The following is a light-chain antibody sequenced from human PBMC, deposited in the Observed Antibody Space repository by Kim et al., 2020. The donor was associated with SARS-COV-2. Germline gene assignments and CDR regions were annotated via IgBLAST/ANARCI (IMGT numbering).Light chain of an antibody. Sequence: QSVLTQPPSVSGAPGQRVTISCTGSSSNIGAGYDVHWYQQLPGTAPKLLIYSNNNRPSGVPDRFSGSKSGTSASLAITGLEAEDEADYYCQSYDSSRSCRAFGGGTQLTVL. CDR3: QSYDSSRSCRA. J-gene: IGLJ2*01. CDR1: SSNIGAGYD. V-gene: IGLV1-40*01. CDR2: SNN.